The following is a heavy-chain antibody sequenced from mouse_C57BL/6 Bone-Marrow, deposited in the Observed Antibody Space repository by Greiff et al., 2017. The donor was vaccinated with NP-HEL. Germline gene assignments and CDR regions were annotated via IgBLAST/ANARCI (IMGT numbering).Heavy chain of an antibody. CDR1: GFTFSSYA. CDR2: ISDGGSYT. D-gene: IGHD1-1*01. CDR3: ARDRRLLRFLYAMDY. Sequence: EVMLVESGGGLVKPGGSLKLSCAASGFTFSSYAMSWVRQTPEKRLEWVATISDGGSYTYYPDNVKGRFTISRDNAKNNLYLQMSHLKSEDTAMYYCARDRRLLRFLYAMDYWGQGTSVTVSS. J-gene: IGHJ4*01. V-gene: IGHV5-4*01.